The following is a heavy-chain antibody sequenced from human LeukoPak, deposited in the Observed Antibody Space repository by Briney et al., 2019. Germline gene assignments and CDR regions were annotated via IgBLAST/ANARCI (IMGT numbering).Heavy chain of an antibody. J-gene: IGHJ4*02. CDR3: AKLGYSYGYRYFDY. Sequence: HPGGSLRLSCAASGFTFDDYAMHWVRQAPGKGLEWVSGISWNSGSIGYADSVKGRFTISRDNAKNSLYLQMNSLRAEDTALYYCAKLGYSYGYRYFDYWGQGTLVTVSS. V-gene: IGHV3-9*01. CDR2: ISWNSGSI. D-gene: IGHD5-18*01. CDR1: GFTFDDYA.